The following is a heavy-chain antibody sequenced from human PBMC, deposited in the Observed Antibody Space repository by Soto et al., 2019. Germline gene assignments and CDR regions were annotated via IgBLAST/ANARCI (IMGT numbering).Heavy chain of an antibody. CDR3: ARWARYSNDNFDY. Sequence: GESLKISCKGSGYSFTNYWIAWVRQMPGKGLQWMGIIYPADSDTRYSPSFQGQVTISADKSISTAYLQWSSLKASDTAMYYCARWARYSNDNFDYWGQGTLVTVSS. CDR2: IYPADSDT. V-gene: IGHV5-51*01. J-gene: IGHJ4*02. D-gene: IGHD5-18*01. CDR1: GYSFTNYW.